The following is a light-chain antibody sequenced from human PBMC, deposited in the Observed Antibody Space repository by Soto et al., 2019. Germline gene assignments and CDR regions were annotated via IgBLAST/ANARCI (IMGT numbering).Light chain of an antibody. V-gene: IGKV3-15*01. CDR2: GAS. CDR3: QQYNNWPYT. Sequence: EIVMTQSPATLSVSPGERATLSCRASQSVSSNLAWYQQKPGQAPRLLIYGASTRATGIPARFSGSGSGTEFTLTISSLQSEDFAVYYRQQYNNWPYTFGQGTKLEIK. CDR1: QSVSSN. J-gene: IGKJ2*01.